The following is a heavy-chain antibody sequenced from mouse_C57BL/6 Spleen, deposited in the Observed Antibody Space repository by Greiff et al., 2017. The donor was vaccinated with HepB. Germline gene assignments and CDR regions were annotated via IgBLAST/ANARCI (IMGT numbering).Heavy chain of an antibody. V-gene: IGHV10-1*01. Sequence: DVHLVESGGGLVQPKGSLKLSCAASGFSFNTYAMNWVRQAPGKGLEWVARIRSKSNNYATYYADSVKDRFTISRDDSESMLYLQMNNLKTEDTAMYYCVRNWADYAMDYWGQGTSVTVSS. CDR3: VRNWADYAMDY. CDR1: GFSFNTYA. J-gene: IGHJ4*01. CDR2: IRSKSNNYAT. D-gene: IGHD4-1*01.